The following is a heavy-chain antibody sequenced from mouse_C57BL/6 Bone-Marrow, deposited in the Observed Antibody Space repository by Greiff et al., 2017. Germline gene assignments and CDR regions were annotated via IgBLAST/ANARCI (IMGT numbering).Heavy chain of an antibody. D-gene: IGHD1-1*01. CDR1: GYTFTSYW. CDR2: IYPGSGST. J-gene: IGHJ3*01. CDR3: ARWGYYGSSPFAY. V-gene: IGHV1-55*01. Sequence: VQLQQPGAELVKPGASVKMSCKASGYTFTSYWITWVKQRPGQGLEWIGDIYPGSGSTNYNEKFKSKATLTVDTSSSTAYMQLSSLTSEDSAVYYGARWGYYGSSPFAYWGQGTLVTVSA.